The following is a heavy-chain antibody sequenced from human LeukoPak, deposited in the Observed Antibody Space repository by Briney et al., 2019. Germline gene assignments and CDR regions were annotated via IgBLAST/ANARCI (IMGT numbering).Heavy chain of an antibody. D-gene: IGHD3-22*01. CDR3: AGDLVVVKAFDI. V-gene: IGHV3-23*01. J-gene: IGHJ3*02. CDR1: GFTFSSYA. CDR2: ISGSGGST. Sequence: PGGSLRLSCAASGFTFSSYAMSWVRQAPGKGLEWVSAISGSGGSTYYADSVKGRFTISRDNSKNTLYLQMNSLRAEDTAVYYCAGDLVVVKAFDIWGQGTMVTVSS.